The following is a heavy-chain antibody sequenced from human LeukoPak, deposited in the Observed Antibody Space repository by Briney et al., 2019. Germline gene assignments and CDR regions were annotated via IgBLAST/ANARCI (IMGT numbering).Heavy chain of an antibody. J-gene: IGHJ4*02. CDR2: ISSSSSYI. V-gene: IGHV3-21*01. D-gene: IGHD3-22*01. CDR1: GFTFSSYS. CDR3: ARDAPYYYDSSGYYGAQYYFDY. Sequence: GGSLRLSCAASGFTFSSYSMNWVRQAPGRGLEWVSSISSSSSYIYYADSVKGRFTISRDNAKNSLYLQMNSLRAEDTAVYYCARDAPYYYDSSGYYGAQYYFDYWGQGTLVTASS.